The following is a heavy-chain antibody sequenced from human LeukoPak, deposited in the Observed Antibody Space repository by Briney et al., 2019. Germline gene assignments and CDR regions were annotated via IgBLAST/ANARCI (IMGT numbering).Heavy chain of an antibody. CDR3: ARVRLADERAWAY. V-gene: IGHV1-2*02. J-gene: IGHJ4*02. D-gene: IGHD3-3*02. CDR2: ITPKSGDT. Sequence: ASVKVSCKASGYTFSDFYIHWVPQAPGQGLEYAGWITPKSGDTYSPQRFQGRVTMTRDASISTAYMELSSLRSDDTAVYFCARVRLADERAWAYWGQGTLVTVSS. CDR1: GYTFSDFY.